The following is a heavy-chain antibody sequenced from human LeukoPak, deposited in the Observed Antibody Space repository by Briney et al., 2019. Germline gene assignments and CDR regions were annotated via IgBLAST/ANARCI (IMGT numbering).Heavy chain of an antibody. J-gene: IGHJ5*02. Sequence: GGSLRLSCAASGFTFSSYAMHWVRQAPGKGPEWVAVISYDGSNKYYADSVKGRFTISRDNSKNTLYLQMNSLRAEDTAVYYCARGYDILTGYNWFDPWGQGTLVTVSS. D-gene: IGHD3-9*01. CDR2: ISYDGSNK. CDR1: GFTFSSYA. V-gene: IGHV3-30*01. CDR3: ARGYDILTGYNWFDP.